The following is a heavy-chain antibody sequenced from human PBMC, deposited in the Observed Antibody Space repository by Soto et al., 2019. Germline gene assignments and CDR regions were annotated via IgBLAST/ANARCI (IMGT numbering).Heavy chain of an antibody. CDR1: GFNFNSHT. CDR3: VRLGAYFVEFDYLDY. D-gene: IGHD2-21*01. CDR2: ISRFSGRT. Sequence: PGGSLRLSCSASGFNFNSHTMHWVRQAPGKGLEWVSSISRFSGRTYYADSVKGRFAIFRDNAENSVYLQVNSLRAEDTAVYYCVRLGAYFVEFDYLDYWGQGTTVTVSS. J-gene: IGHJ4*02. V-gene: IGHV3-21*06.